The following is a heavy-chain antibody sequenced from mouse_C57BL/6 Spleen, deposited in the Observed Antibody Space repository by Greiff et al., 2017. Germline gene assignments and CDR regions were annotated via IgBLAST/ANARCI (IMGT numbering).Heavy chain of an antibody. V-gene: IGHV5-9-1*02. CDR3: TRHGSSSYYFDY. Sequence: EVQLVESGEGLVKPGGSLKLSCAASGFTFSSYAMSWVRQTPEKRLEWVAYISSGGDYIYYADTVKGRFTISRDNARNTLYLQMSSLKSEDTAMYYCTRHGSSSYYFDYWGQGTTLTVSS. CDR1: GFTFSSYA. D-gene: IGHD1-1*01. J-gene: IGHJ2*01. CDR2: ISSGGDYI.